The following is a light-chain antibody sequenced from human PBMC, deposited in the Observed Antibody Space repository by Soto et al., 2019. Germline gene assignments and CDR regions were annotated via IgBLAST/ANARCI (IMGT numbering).Light chain of an antibody. V-gene: IGKV1-12*01. CDR3: QHARSFPLT. Sequence: DIQMTQSPSSVSASVGDRVTITCRASQTIDKWIAWYQQKPGKAPKLLIYAASSLRGAVPSRFSGSGSRTDFTLPIRSLEPEDFPTYYCQHARSFPLTFAEGTGLE. CDR1: QTIDKW. CDR2: AAS. J-gene: IGKJ5*01.